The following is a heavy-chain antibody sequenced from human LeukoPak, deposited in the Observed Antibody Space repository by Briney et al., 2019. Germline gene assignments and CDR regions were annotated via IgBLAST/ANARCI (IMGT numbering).Heavy chain of an antibody. J-gene: IGHJ4*02. CDR3: AKDGYSYGTTFDY. CDR2: ISGSGGST. D-gene: IGHD5-18*01. Sequence: GGSLRLSCAASGFTFSSYAMSWVRQAPGKGLEWVSAISGSGGSTYYADSVKGRFTISRDNSKKTLYLQMNSLRAEDTAVYYCAKDGYSYGTTFDYWGQGTLVTVSS. V-gene: IGHV3-23*01. CDR1: GFTFSSYA.